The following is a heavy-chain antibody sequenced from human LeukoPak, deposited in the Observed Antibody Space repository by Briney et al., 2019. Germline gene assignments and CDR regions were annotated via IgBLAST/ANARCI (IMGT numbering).Heavy chain of an antibody. CDR2: ISGSGGST. Sequence: GGSLRLSCAASGFTFSSYAMSWVRQAPGKGLEWVSAISGSGGSTYCADSVKGRFTISRDNSKNTLYLQMNSLRAEDTAVYYCAKLRPLGYCSSTSCYRYFDYWGQGTLVTVSS. J-gene: IGHJ4*02. CDR3: AKLRPLGYCSSTSCYRYFDY. V-gene: IGHV3-23*01. CDR1: GFTFSSYA. D-gene: IGHD2-2*01.